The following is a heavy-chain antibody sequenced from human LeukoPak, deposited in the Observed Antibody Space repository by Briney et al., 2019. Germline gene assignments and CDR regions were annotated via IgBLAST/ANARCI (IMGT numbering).Heavy chain of an antibody. V-gene: IGHV3-11*04. CDR2: ISSSGSTI. CDR3: ARDLYSGTYYFDY. J-gene: IGHJ4*02. Sequence: GGSLRLSCAASGFTFSDYYMSWIRQAPGKGLEWVSYISSSGSTIYYADSVKGRFTISRDNAKNTLYLQMNSLRAEDTAVYSCARDLYSGTYYFDYWGQGTLVTVSS. CDR1: GFTFSDYY. D-gene: IGHD1-26*01.